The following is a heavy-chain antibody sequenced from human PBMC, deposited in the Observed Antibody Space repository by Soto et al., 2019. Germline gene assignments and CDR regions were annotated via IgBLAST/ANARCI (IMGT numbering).Heavy chain of an antibody. J-gene: IGHJ6*03. CDR3: ARVPDKSVRYTRIEDYYYYYMDV. CDR2: IYYSGST. V-gene: IGHV4-31*03. CDR1: GGSISSGGYY. Sequence: SETLSLTCTVSGGSISSGGYYWSWIRQHPGKGLEWIGYIYYSGSTYYNPSLKSRVTISVDTSKNQFSLKLSSVTAADTAVYYCARVPDKSVRYTRIEDYYYYYMDVWGKGTTVTVSS. D-gene: IGHD1-26*01.